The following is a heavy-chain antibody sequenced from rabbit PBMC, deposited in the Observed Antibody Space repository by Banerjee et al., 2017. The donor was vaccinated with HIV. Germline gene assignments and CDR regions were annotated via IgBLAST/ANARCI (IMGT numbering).Heavy chain of an antibody. D-gene: IGHD6-1*01. CDR2: IYIGSGST. V-gene: IGHV1S45*01. CDR1: GLDFSSSYW. CDR3: ASSVGYNYASFGL. Sequence: QEQLEESGGDLVQPEGSLTLTCKASGLDFSSSYWICWVRQAPGKGLEWIGCIYIGSGSTYYASWAKGRFTISKTSSTTVTLQMTSLTAADTATYFCASSVGYNYASFGLWGQGTLVTVS. J-gene: IGHJ6*01.